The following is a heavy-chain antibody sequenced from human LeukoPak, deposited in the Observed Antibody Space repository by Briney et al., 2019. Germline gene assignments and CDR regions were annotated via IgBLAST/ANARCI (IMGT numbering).Heavy chain of an antibody. Sequence: ASVTVSCKVSGYTLTELSMHWVRQAPGKGREWMGGFDPEDGETIYAQKFQGRVIMTEDTSTDTAYMELSSLRSEDTAVYYCATGPTKRIAAAGMFWFDPWGQGTLVTVSS. CDR1: GYTLTELS. J-gene: IGHJ5*02. V-gene: IGHV1-24*01. CDR2: FDPEDGET. CDR3: ATGPTKRIAAAGMFWFDP. D-gene: IGHD6-13*01.